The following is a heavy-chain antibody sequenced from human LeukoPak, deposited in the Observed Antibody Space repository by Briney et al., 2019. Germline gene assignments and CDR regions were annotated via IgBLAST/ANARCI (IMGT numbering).Heavy chain of an antibody. J-gene: IGHJ4*02. CDR3: ARGFGAVNRGPSFDY. CDR1: GGSISSYY. Sequence: KPSETLSLTCTVSGGSISSYYWSWIRQPPGKGLEWIGYIYYSGSTNYNPSTTCRVTISVDTSRNQFSLKLTSMTAADTAVYYCARGFGAVNRGPSFDYWGQGTLVTVSS. V-gene: IGHV4-59*01. CDR2: IYYSGST. D-gene: IGHD3-16*01.